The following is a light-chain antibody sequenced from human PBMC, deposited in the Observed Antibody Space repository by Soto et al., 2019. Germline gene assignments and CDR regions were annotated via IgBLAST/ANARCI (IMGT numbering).Light chain of an antibody. Sequence: EIVLTQSPGTLSLSPGERATLSCRASQSVSNNYLAWYQQKPGQAPRLVVYGASTTATGIPDRFSGSGSGTDFTLTISRLEPEDFAVYYCQQYGSSPRTFGQGTKVEIK. CDR1: QSVSNNY. J-gene: IGKJ1*01. CDR2: GAS. CDR3: QQYGSSPRT. V-gene: IGKV3-20*01.